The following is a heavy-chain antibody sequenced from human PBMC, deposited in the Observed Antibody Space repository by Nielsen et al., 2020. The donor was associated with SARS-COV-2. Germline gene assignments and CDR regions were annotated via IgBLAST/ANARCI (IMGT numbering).Heavy chain of an antibody. D-gene: IGHD3-10*01. CDR1: GITFSSYG. J-gene: IGHJ4*02. V-gene: IGHV3-30*18. CDR3: AKIMYGDNWYGGPFDY. CDR2: ISYDGSNK. Sequence: GESLKISCAASGITFSSYGMHWVRQAPGKGLEWVAVISYDGSNKYYADSVRGRFTISRDDSKNTLDLQMNSLRAEDTAVYYCAKIMYGDNWYGGPFDYWGQGTLVTVSS.